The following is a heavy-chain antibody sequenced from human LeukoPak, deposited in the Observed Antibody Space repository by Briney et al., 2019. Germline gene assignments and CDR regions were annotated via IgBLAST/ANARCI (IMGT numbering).Heavy chain of an antibody. Sequence: HPGGSLRLSCAASGFTFSSYAMSWVRQAPGKGLEWVSAISGSGGSTYYADSVKGRFTISRDNSKNTLYLQMNSLRAEDTAVYYCAKIPSATVVTSFGLWGQGTLVTVSS. CDR3: AKIPSATVVTSFGL. D-gene: IGHD4-23*01. CDR1: GFTFSSYA. J-gene: IGHJ5*02. V-gene: IGHV3-23*01. CDR2: ISGSGGST.